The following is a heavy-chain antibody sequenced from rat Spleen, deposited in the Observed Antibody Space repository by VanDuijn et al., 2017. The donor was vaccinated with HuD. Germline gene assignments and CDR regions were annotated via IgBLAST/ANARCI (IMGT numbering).Heavy chain of an antibody. CDR2: ISTGGGNT. CDR1: GFTFSNYY. D-gene: IGHD1-6*01. Sequence: EVQLVESGGGLVQPGRSLKLSCAASGFTFSNYYMAWVRQAPTKGLEWVAYISTGGGNTYYRDSVKGRFTVSRDNAKSTLYLQMDSPRSEDTATYYCSTAGSFTDYYFAGGFDYWGQGVMVTVSS. CDR3: STAGSFTDYYFAGGFDY. J-gene: IGHJ2*01. V-gene: IGHV5-27*01.